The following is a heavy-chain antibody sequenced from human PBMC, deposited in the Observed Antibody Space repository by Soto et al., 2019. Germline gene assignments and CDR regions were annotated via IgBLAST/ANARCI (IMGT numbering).Heavy chain of an antibody. D-gene: IGHD2-15*01. Sequence: QVQLVQSGAEVRKPGASVKVSCKASGYTFSTSGMSWLRQAPGQGLEWMGWISTYNGDTNDAPKFQDRVTMTSDTSXXTVYMELRSLRSDDTAVYYCARAGAATYCYFGMDVWGQGTRVTVSS. CDR2: ISTYNGDT. J-gene: IGHJ6*02. CDR1: GYTFSTSG. CDR3: ARAGAATYCYFGMDV. V-gene: IGHV1-18*01.